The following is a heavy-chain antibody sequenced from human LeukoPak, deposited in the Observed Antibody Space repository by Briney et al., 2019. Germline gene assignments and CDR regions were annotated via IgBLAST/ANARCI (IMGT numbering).Heavy chain of an antibody. CDR3: ARDAKTVTTTTPCGMDV. D-gene: IGHD4-17*01. CDR2: ISAYNGNT. CDR1: GYTFTSYG. V-gene: IGHV1-18*01. J-gene: IGHJ6*02. Sequence: ASVTVSCKASGYTFTSYGISWVRQAPGQGLEWMGWISAYNGNTNYAQKLQGRVTMTTDTSTSTAYMELRSLRSDNTAVYYCARDAKTVTTTTPCGMDVWGQGTTVTVSS.